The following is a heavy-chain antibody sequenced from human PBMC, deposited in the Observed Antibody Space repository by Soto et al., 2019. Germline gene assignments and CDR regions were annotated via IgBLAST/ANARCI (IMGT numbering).Heavy chain of an antibody. Sequence: SETLSLTCAVSGGSISSYYWSWIRQPPGQGLEWIGYIYYSGSTNYNPSLKSRVKKSVDTSKNQFSQKMSTMTAADTSVYYCARRTENSSGWYSYYFDYWGQGTLVTVS. CDR1: GGSISSYY. D-gene: IGHD6-19*01. J-gene: IGHJ4*02. CDR2: IYYSGST. CDR3: ARRTENSSGWYSYYFDY. V-gene: IGHV4-59*08.